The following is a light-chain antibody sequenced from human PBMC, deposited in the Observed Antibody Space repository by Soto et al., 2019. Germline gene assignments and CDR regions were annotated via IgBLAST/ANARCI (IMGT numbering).Light chain of an antibody. Sequence: EIVLTQSPGTLSLSPGDRGTLSCRANQSVSSSSLAWYQQKAGQAPRLLIYGASIRATGIPDRFSGSGSGTDFTLTVRRLEPEDFAVYYCQQYGSSPRTFGQGTRVEIK. CDR3: QQYGSSPRT. CDR2: GAS. V-gene: IGKV3-20*01. J-gene: IGKJ1*01. CDR1: QSVSSSS.